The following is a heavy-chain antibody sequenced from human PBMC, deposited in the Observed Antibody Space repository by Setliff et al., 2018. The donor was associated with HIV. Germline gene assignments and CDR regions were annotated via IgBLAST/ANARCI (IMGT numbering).Heavy chain of an antibody. Sequence: SETLSLTCAAYGGSLSGYYWSWIRQTPGKGLEWIGEVHYSGRTAYNPSLQSRVAISVDMYRNQFFLRLTSVTAADTSVYYCARHRVQRGSGTYYDVWFDPWGQGTLVTV. CDR3: ARHRVQRGSGTYYDVWFDP. CDR2: VHYSGRT. V-gene: IGHV4-34*01. CDR1: GGSLSGYY. J-gene: IGHJ5*02. D-gene: IGHD3-10*01.